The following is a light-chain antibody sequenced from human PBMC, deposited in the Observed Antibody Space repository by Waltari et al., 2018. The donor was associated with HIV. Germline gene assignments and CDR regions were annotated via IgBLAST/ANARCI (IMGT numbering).Light chain of an antibody. Sequence: SYELTQPPSVSVSPGQTARITCSGDALPKQYAYWYHQKTGQAPVLVIYQDTERPSGIPVRFSGSSSGTTVTLTISGVQAEDEADYYCQSADSSGTWVFGGGTKLTVL. J-gene: IGLJ3*02. CDR3: QSADSSGTWV. CDR1: ALPKQY. V-gene: IGLV3-25*03. CDR2: QDT.